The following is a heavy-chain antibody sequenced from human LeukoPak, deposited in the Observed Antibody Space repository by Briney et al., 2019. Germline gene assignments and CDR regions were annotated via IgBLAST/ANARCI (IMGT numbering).Heavy chain of an antibody. CDR1: GGSFSGYY. D-gene: IGHD6-19*01. CDR2: INHSGST. J-gene: IGHJ4*02. CDR3: ARDYSSGWYSH. Sequence: SETLSLTCAVYGGSFSGYYWSWIRQPPGKGLEWIGEINHSGSTNYNPSLKSRVTISVDTSKNQFSLKLSSVTAEDTAVYYCARDYSSGWYSHWGQGILVTVSS. V-gene: IGHV4-34*01.